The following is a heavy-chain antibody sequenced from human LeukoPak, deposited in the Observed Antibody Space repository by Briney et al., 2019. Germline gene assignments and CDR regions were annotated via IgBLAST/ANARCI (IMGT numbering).Heavy chain of an antibody. V-gene: IGHV3-30*18. CDR1: GFTFSSYG. J-gene: IGHJ4*02. CDR3: AKDNVAAAGRYFDY. Sequence: GGSLRLSCAASGFTFSSYGMHWVRQAPGKGLEWVALISYDGSNKYFADSVKGRSTISRDNSKNTLYLQMHSLRAEDTAVYYCAKDNVAAAGRYFDYWGQGTLVTVSS. CDR2: ISYDGSNK. D-gene: IGHD6-13*01.